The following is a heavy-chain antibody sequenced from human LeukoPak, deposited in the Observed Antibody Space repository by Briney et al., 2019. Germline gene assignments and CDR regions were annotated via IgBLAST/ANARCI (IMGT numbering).Heavy chain of an antibody. CDR2: ISSSGTTI. Sequence: GGSLRLSCAASGFTFSDYYMSWIRQAPGKGLEWVSYISSSGTTIYYADSVKGRFTISRDNAKNSLYLQMNSLRAEDTAVYYCARDQSGYTYYYYGMDVWGQGTTVTVSS. D-gene: IGHD3-22*01. V-gene: IGHV3-11*01. CDR1: GFTFSDYY. J-gene: IGHJ6*02. CDR3: ARDQSGYTYYYYGMDV.